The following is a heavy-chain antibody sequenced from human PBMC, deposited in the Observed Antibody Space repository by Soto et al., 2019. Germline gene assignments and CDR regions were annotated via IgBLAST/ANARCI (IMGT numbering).Heavy chain of an antibody. D-gene: IGHD2-2*01. CDR2: MNPNSGNT. Sequence: ASVKVSCKASGYTFTSYGISWVRQATGQGLEWMGWMNPNSGNTGYAQKFQGRVTMTRNTSISTAYMELSSLRSEDTAVYYCARGACSSTSCLYYYYYYMDVWGKGTTVTVSS. CDR1: GYTFTSYG. CDR3: ARGACSSTSCLYYYYYYMDV. J-gene: IGHJ6*03. V-gene: IGHV1-8*02.